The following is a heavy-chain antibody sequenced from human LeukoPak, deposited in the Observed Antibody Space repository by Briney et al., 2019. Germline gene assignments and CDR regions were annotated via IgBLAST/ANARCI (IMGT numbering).Heavy chain of an antibody. CDR2: FDPEDGET. V-gene: IGHV1-24*01. CDR3: ATDHPTATWAVAGTRAFDI. J-gene: IGHJ3*02. CDR1: GYTLTELS. D-gene: IGHD6-19*01. Sequence: ASVKVSCKVSGYTLTELSMHWVRQAPGKGLEWMGGFDPEDGETIYAQKFQGRVTVTEDTSTDTAYMELSSLRPEDTAVYYCATDHPTATWAVAGTRAFDIWGQGTMVTVSS.